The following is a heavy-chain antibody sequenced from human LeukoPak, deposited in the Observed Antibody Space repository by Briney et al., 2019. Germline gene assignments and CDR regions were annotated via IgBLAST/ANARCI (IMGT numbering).Heavy chain of an antibody. CDR2: IYYSGST. CDR1: GGSISSYY. V-gene: IGHV4-59*01. Sequence: SETLSLTCTVSGGSISSYYWSWIRQPPGKGLEWIGYIYYSGSTNYNPSLKSRVTISVDTSKNQFSLKLSSVTAADTAVYYCARHEGDYGDAFDYWGQGTLVTVSS. J-gene: IGHJ4*02. CDR3: ARHEGDYGDAFDY. D-gene: IGHD4-17*01.